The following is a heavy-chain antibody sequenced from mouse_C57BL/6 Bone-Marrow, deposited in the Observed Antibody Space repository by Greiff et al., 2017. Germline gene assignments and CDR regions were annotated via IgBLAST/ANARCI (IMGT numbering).Heavy chain of an antibody. J-gene: IGHJ2*01. CDR3: ARHAYCYGPGYYFDY. Sequence: QVQLQQSGAELVKPGASVKLSCKASGYTFTEYTINWVKQRTGQGLEWIGRFYPGSGSIKYNEKFKDKATLTADKSSSTVYMELSSLTSEDSAVYFGARHAYCYGPGYYFDYWGQGTTLTVSS. CDR1: GYTFTEYT. CDR2: FYPGSGSI. D-gene: IGHD1-1*01. V-gene: IGHV1-62-2*01.